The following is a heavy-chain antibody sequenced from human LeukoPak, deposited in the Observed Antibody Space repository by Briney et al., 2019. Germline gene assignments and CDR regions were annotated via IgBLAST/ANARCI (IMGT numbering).Heavy chain of an antibody. D-gene: IGHD1-26*01. CDR1: GFTFSSYS. V-gene: IGHV3-48*01. CDR2: IGSSSSTI. Sequence: PGGSLRLSCAASGFTFSSYSMNWVRQAPGKGLEWLSYIGSSSSTIYYADSVRGRFTISRDNAKNSLYLQMNSLRAEDTAVYYCAREGSAFDPWGQGTLVTVSS. CDR3: AREGSAFDP. J-gene: IGHJ5*02.